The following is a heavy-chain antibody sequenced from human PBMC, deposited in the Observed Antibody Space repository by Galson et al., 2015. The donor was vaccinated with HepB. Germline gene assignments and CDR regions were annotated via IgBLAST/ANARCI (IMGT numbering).Heavy chain of an antibody. V-gene: IGHV3-43D*03. Sequence: SLRLSCAASGFTFDDYAMHWVRQAPGKGLEWVSLISWDGGSTYYADSVKGRFTISRDNSKNSLYLQMNSLRAEDTAVYYCAKVGDIVVVPAARPFDYWGQGTLVTVSS. CDR2: ISWDGGST. CDR1: GFTFDDYA. CDR3: AKVGDIVVVPAARPFDY. D-gene: IGHD2-2*01. J-gene: IGHJ4*02.